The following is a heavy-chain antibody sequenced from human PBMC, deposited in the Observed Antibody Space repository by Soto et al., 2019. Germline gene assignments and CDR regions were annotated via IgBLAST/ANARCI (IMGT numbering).Heavy chain of an antibody. V-gene: IGHV1-2*02. Sequence: ASVKVSCKASGYTFTVYYMHWVRQAPGEGLEWMGWINPKSGGTMYPQKFQGRVTMTWDTSISTAYMALTRLRSDDTAVYYCARDLAKGGGSAGFDYWGQGTLVTVSS. CDR1: GYTFTVYY. CDR3: ARDLAKGGGSAGFDY. J-gene: IGHJ4*02. D-gene: IGHD1-26*01. CDR2: INPKSGGT.